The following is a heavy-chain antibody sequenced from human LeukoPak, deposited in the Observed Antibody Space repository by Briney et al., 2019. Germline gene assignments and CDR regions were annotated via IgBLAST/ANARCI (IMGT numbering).Heavy chain of an antibody. CDR2: ISYDGSNK. Sequence: PGGSLRLSCAASGFTFSSSAMHWVRQAPGKGLEWVAVISYDGSNKYYAGSVKGRFTISRDNSKNTLYLQMNSLRAKDTAVYYCARDGYGLDTPMVSTIFDYWGQGTLVTVSS. CDR3: ARDGYGLDTPMVSTIFDY. V-gene: IGHV3-30-3*01. J-gene: IGHJ4*02. D-gene: IGHD5-18*01. CDR1: GFTFSSSA.